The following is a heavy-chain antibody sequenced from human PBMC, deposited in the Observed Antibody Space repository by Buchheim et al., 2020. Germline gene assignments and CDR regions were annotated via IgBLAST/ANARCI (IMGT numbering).Heavy chain of an antibody. Sequence: EVQLVESGGGLVQPGGSLRLSCAASGFTFSSYEMNWVRQAPGKGLEWVSYISSSGSTIYYADSVKGRFTISSDNAKNSLYLQMNSLRAEDTAVYYCARGNYDFWSGYSLGNWFDPWGQGTL. CDR2: ISSSGSTI. J-gene: IGHJ5*02. V-gene: IGHV3-48*03. CDR3: ARGNYDFWSGYSLGNWFDP. CDR1: GFTFSSYE. D-gene: IGHD3-3*01.